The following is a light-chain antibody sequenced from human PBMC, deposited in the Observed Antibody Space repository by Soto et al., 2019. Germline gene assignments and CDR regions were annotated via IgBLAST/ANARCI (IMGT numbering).Light chain of an antibody. CDR2: RVS. CDR1: QSLVKTDGITY. J-gene: IGKJ1*01. Sequence: DDVMSPSPLCPRGTLGLPASIYCRSSQSLVKTDGITYLNWFHQRPGQSPRRLINRVSRRDSGVRDRFSGSGSGTDFTLKISRVEAEDVGVYYCMQGTSWPWTFGQGTKVDIK. V-gene: IGKV2-30*01. CDR3: MQGTSWPWT.